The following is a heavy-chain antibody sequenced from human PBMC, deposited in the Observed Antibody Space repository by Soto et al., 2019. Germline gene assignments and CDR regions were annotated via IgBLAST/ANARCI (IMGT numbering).Heavy chain of an antibody. CDR1: GGSISGYY. Sequence: PSETLSLTCTVSGGSISGYYWSWIRQPPGKGLEWIGYMYNTGSTVYNPSFKSRVTISVDTSKNQFSLKLSSVTAADTAVYYCARLTDCGGDCPLFDYWGQGTLVTVSS. CDR2: MYNTGST. V-gene: IGHV4-59*01. D-gene: IGHD2-21*02. J-gene: IGHJ4*02. CDR3: ARLTDCGGDCPLFDY.